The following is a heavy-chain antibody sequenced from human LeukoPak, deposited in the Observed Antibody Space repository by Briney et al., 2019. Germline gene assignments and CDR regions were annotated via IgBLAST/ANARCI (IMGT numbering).Heavy chain of an antibody. Sequence: GGSLRLSCSASGFTFSSYAMHWVRQAPGKGLEYVSAISSNGGSTYYADSVQGRFTISRDNSKNTLYLQMSSLRAEDTAVYYCVKGKSSGWYRAQFDYWGQGTPVTVSS. J-gene: IGHJ4*02. CDR1: GFTFSSYA. CDR2: ISSNGGST. CDR3: VKGKSSGWYRAQFDY. D-gene: IGHD6-19*01. V-gene: IGHV3-64D*09.